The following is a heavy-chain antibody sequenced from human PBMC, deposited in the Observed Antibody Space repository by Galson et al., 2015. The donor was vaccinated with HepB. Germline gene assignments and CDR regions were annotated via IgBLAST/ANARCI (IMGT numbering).Heavy chain of an antibody. CDR3: ARDGGDGTVTLDY. D-gene: IGHD4-17*01. CDR2: IYSGGST. Sequence: SLRLSCAASGFTVSSNYMSWVRQAPGKGLEWVSVIYSGGSTYYAESVKGRFTISRDNSKNTLYLQMNSLRAEDTAVYYCARDGGDGTVTLDYWGQGTLVTVSS. J-gene: IGHJ4*02. CDR1: GFTVSSNY. V-gene: IGHV3-66*01.